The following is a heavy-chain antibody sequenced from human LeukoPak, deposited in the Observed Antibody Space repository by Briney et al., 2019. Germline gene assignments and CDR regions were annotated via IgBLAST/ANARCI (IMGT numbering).Heavy chain of an antibody. V-gene: IGHV4-38-2*02. Sequence: SETLSLTCTVSGGSISSYYWSWVRQPPGKGLEWIGSIYHSGSTYYNPSLKSRVTISVDTSKNQFSLKLSSVTAADTAVYYCARGWLIPFDYWGQGTLVTVSS. CDR3: ARGWLIPFDY. CDR1: GGSISSYY. D-gene: IGHD6-19*01. J-gene: IGHJ4*02. CDR2: IYHSGST.